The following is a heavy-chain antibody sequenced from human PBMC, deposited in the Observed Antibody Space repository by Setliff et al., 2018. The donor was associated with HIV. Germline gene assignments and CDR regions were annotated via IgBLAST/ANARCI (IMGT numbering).Heavy chain of an antibody. D-gene: IGHD3-10*01. V-gene: IGHV4-39*01. CDR1: GGSISSSSYY. CDR3: ARQKRGVDAFDI. J-gene: IGHJ3*02. Sequence: PSETLSLTCTVSGGSISSSSYYWGWIRQPPGKGLEWIGNVYHTGSTYYNPSLKSRVTISVDTSKNQFSLKLSSVTAADTAVYYCARQKRGVDAFDIWGQGTMVTVSS. CDR2: VYHTGST.